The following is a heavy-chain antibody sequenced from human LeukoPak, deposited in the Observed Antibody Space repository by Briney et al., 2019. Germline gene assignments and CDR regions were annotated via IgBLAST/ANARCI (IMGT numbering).Heavy chain of an antibody. J-gene: IGHJ4*02. V-gene: IGHV3-11*01. CDR2: ITNSGDFV. CDR3: AREARATPDF. CDR1: GFRFSGHY. D-gene: IGHD1-26*01. Sequence: TGGSLRLSCAASGFRFSGHYMSWIRQAPGKGLEWISYITNSGDFVNYADSVKGRFTIFRDNAKNPLYLQMNSLRAEDTAVYYCAREARATPDFWGQGTVVTVSS.